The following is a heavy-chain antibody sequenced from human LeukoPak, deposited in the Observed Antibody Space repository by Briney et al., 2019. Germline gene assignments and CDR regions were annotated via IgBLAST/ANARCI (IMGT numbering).Heavy chain of an antibody. CDR1: GGSISSYY. Sequence: SETLSLTCTVSGGSISSYYWSWIRQPAGKGLEWIGRIYTSGSTNYNPSLMSRVTMSVDTSKNQFSLKLSSVTAADTAVYYCAISYGSGSYFDYWGQGTLVTVSS. CDR2: IYTSGST. V-gene: IGHV4-4*07. D-gene: IGHD3-10*01. J-gene: IGHJ4*02. CDR3: AISYGSGSYFDY.